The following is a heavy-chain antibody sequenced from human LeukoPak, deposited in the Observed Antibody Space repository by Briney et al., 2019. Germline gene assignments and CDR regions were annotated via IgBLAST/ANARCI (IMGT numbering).Heavy chain of an antibody. CDR2: ISGSDGTT. Sequence: GGSLRLSCAASGFTFSSYAMSWVRQTPGKGLEWVSVISGSDGTTYYADSVKGRFTISRDNSKNTLYLQMNSLRAEDTAVYYCAKDLGGSTDYWGQGTLVTVSS. D-gene: IGHD5-12*01. V-gene: IGHV3-23*01. CDR1: GFTFSSYA. CDR3: AKDLGGSTDY. J-gene: IGHJ4*02.